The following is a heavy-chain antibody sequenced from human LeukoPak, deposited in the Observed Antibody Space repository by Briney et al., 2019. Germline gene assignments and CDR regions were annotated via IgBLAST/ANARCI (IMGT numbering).Heavy chain of an antibody. D-gene: IGHD4-17*01. Sequence: GGSLRLSCAASGFTFSSYDMHWVRQATGKGLEWVSAIGTASDTYYPGSVKGRFTISRENAKNSLYLQMNSLRAGDTAVYYCARETLRPGAFDIWGQGTMVTVSS. V-gene: IGHV3-13*01. CDR3: ARETLRPGAFDI. J-gene: IGHJ3*02. CDR1: GFTFSSYD. CDR2: IGTASDT.